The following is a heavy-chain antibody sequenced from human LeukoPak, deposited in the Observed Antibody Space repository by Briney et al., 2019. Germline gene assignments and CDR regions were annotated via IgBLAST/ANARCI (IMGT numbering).Heavy chain of an antibody. J-gene: IGHJ4*02. CDR1: GGSISRGDYY. CDR2: VYYSGST. D-gene: IGHD3-22*01. V-gene: IGHV4-30-4*08. Sequence: LQTLSLTCTVSGGSISRGDYYWSWIRQPPGKGLEWIGYVYYSGSTYYHPSLKSRVTISVDTSKNQFSLKLSSVTAADTAVYYCARVTMIVVARGFDYWGQGTLVTVSS. CDR3: ARVTMIVVARGFDY.